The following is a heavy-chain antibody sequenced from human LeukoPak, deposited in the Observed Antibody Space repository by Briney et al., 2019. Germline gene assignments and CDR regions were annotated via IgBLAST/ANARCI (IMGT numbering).Heavy chain of an antibody. J-gene: IGHJ5*02. CDR2: IYWNDDK. CDR3: ARSDSSSSMDWFDP. Sequence: SGPTLVKPTQTLTLTCTFSGFSLSTSGVGVGWIRQPPGKALEWLALIYWNDDKRYSPSLKSRLTITKDTSKNQVVLTMTNMDPVDTATYYCARSDSSSSMDWFDPWGQGTLVTVSS. CDR1: GFSLSTSGVG. V-gene: IGHV2-5*01. D-gene: IGHD6-6*01.